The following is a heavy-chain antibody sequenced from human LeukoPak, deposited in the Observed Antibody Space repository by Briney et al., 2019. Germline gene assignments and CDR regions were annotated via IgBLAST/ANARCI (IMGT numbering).Heavy chain of an antibody. V-gene: IGHV3-7*01. Sequence: GGSLRLSCAASGFTFSTYCMSWVRRAPGKGLEWVANIKEDGREKYYVDSVKGRFTISRDNAKKSLFLQMSSLRDEDTAVYYCAREPPLLLTTVTTDAFDIWGQGTVVTVSS. J-gene: IGHJ3*02. D-gene: IGHD4-17*01. CDR3: AREPPLLLTTVTTDAFDI. CDR1: GFTFSTYC. CDR2: IKEDGREK.